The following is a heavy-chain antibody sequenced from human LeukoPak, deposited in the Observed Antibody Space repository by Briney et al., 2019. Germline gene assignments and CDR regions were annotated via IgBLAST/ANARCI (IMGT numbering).Heavy chain of an antibody. Sequence: SETLSLTCTVSGGSISSHYRTWIRQSPVKGLEWIGDVSNSGSTSYNPSLKSRVTISIDTSKNQFSLKLSSVTAADTAVYYCGRDALVGYFSYYYMDVWGKGTTVTVSS. V-gene: IGHV4-59*11. CDR3: GRDALVGYFSYYYMDV. J-gene: IGHJ6*03. D-gene: IGHD2-15*01. CDR1: GGSISSHY. CDR2: VSNSGST.